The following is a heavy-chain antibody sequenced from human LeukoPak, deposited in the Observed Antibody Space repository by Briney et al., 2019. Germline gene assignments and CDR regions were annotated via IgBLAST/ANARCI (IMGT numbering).Heavy chain of an antibody. V-gene: IGHV3-30*04. CDR3: ARDNEGVAYYDFWSGLDY. Sequence: GRSLRLSCAASGFTFSSYAMHWVRQAPGKGLEWVAVISYDGSNKYYADSVKGRFTISRDNSKNTLYLQMNSLRAEDTAVYYCARDNEGVAYYDFWSGLDYWGQGTLVTVSS. D-gene: IGHD3-3*01. CDR2: ISYDGSNK. J-gene: IGHJ4*02. CDR1: GFTFSSYA.